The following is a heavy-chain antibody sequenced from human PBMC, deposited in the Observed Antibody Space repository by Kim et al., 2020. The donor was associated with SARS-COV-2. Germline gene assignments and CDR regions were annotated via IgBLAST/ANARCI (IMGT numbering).Heavy chain of an antibody. Sequence: DYSPPVKGRFTISRDGSKNTLSLQMNSLKTELTAGYYCTTDVHHYGDRDYWGQGTLVTVSS. CDR3: TTDVHHYGDRDY. D-gene: IGHD4-17*01. V-gene: IGHV3-15*01. J-gene: IGHJ4*02.